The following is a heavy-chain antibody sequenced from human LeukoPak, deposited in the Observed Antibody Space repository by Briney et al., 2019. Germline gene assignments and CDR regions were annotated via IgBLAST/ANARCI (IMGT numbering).Heavy chain of an antibody. CDR2: INHSGST. J-gene: IGHJ4*02. Sequence: PSETLSLTCAVYGGSFSDYYWSWIRQPPGKGLEWIGEINHSGSTNYNPSLKSRVTMSVDTSKNQFSLKLSSVTAADTAVYYCAREEGLLVNYWGQGTLVTVSS. CDR1: GGSFSDYY. D-gene: IGHD6-6*01. V-gene: IGHV4-34*01. CDR3: AREEGLLVNY.